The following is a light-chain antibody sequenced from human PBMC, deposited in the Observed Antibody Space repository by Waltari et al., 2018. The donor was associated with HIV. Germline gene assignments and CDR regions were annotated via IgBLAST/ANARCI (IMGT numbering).Light chain of an antibody. CDR1: SSDIGDYNY. CDR3: SSYSGSDTLVV. J-gene: IGLJ2*01. CDR2: EVS. Sequence: HSALTQPASVSGSPGQSITISCTGTSSDIGDYNYVSWYQQRSGKGPKLIIYEVSTRFSGVSLRFSGSKSGNTASLTVSGLQLEDEGDYYCSSYSGSDTLVVFGGGTKLTVL. V-gene: IGLV2-14*01.